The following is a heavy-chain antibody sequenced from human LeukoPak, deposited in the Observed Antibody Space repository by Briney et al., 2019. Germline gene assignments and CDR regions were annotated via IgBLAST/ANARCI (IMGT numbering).Heavy chain of an antibody. CDR2: INPSGGST. J-gene: IGHJ6*02. CDR1: GYTFSSYY. D-gene: IGHD3-22*01. CDR3: ARVKGSGYFWYYYYGMDV. V-gene: IGHV1-46*01. Sequence: ASVKVSCKASGYTFSSYYMHWVRQAPGQGLEWMGIINPSGGSTSYAQKFQGRVTMTRDTSTSTVYMELSSLRSEDTAVYYCARVKGSGYFWYYYYGMDVWGQGTTVTVPS.